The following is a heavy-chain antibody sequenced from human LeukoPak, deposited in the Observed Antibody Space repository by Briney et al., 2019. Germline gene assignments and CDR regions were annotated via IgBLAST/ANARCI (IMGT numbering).Heavy chain of an antibody. CDR2: IRYDGSNK. Sequence: GGSLRLSCAASGFTFSSYGMHWVRQAPGKGLEWVAFIRYDGSNKYYADSVKGRFTISRDNSKNTLYLQMNSLRAEDTAVYYCARAGLWLEAGINPEYYFDYWGQGTLVTVSS. J-gene: IGHJ4*02. V-gene: IGHV3-30*02. CDR1: GFTFSSYG. D-gene: IGHD6-19*01. CDR3: ARAGLWLEAGINPEYYFDY.